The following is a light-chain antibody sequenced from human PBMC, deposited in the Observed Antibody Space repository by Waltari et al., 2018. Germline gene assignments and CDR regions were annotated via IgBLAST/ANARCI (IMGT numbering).Light chain of an antibody. Sequence: DIQMTQSPSSLSASVGDSVTITCRASQSISNYLAWIQQKPGKAPKSLIYGASTLQSGAPSRFSGSGAGTDFTLTISSLQPEDVATYYCQQYQSYPLTFGGGTKVEIK. V-gene: IGKV1-16*01. CDR2: GAS. CDR1: QSISNY. J-gene: IGKJ4*01. CDR3: QQYQSYPLT.